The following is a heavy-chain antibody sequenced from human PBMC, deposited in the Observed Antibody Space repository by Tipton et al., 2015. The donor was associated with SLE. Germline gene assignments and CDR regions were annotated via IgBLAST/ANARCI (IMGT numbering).Heavy chain of an antibody. CDR2: IIPILGIA. J-gene: IGHJ1*01. CDR1: GYTFSSYG. Sequence: QLVQSGVEVKKPGASVKVSCKASGYTFSSYGISWVRQAPGQGLEWMGRIIPILGIANYAQKFQGRITITADKSTSTAYMELSSLRSEDTAVYYCARGEPLFGRQFQHWGQGTLVTVSS. V-gene: IGHV1-69*09. D-gene: IGHD3-10*02. CDR3: ARGEPLFGRQFQH.